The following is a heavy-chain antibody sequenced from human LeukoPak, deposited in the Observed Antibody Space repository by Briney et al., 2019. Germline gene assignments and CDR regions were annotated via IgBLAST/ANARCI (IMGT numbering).Heavy chain of an antibody. J-gene: IGHJ3*02. CDR1: GFTFSSYS. D-gene: IGHD6-13*01. CDR2: ISSGSSFI. V-gene: IGHV3-21*01. Sequence: GGSLRLSCAACGFTFSSYSMNWVRKAPGKGLEWVSSISSGSSFIYYADSVKGRFTISRDNAKNSLYLQMNSLRAEDTAVYYCARDSGSPQDAFDIWGQGTMVTVSS. CDR3: ARDSGSPQDAFDI.